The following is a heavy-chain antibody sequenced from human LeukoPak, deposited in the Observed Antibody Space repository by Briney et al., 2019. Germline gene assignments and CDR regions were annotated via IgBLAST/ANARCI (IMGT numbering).Heavy chain of an antibody. Sequence: PVGSLRLSCAASGFAFSSYSMSSVREAPGKGLEWVSSISSSSSDINYADSVKRRFTITRDNSKNTLYLQMNSLRAEDTAVYYCATTYYYDSSGQNAFDIWGQGTMVTVSS. D-gene: IGHD3-22*01. CDR3: ATTYYYDSSGQNAFDI. J-gene: IGHJ3*02. V-gene: IGHV3-21*01. CDR2: ISSSSSDI. CDR1: GFAFSSYS.